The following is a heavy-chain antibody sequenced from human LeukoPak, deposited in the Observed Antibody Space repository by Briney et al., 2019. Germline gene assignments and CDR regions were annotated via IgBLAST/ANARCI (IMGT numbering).Heavy chain of an antibody. Sequence: SETLSLTCAVYGGSFSGYYWSWLRQPPGKGLECIGEINHSGSTNYNPSLKSRVTISVDTSKNQFSLKLSSVTAADTAVYYCARYKGSRGYSYGNYYYHYMDVWGKGTTVTVSS. CDR1: GGSFSGYY. D-gene: IGHD5-18*01. CDR3: ARYKGSRGYSYGNYYYHYMDV. J-gene: IGHJ6*03. CDR2: INHSGST. V-gene: IGHV4-34*01.